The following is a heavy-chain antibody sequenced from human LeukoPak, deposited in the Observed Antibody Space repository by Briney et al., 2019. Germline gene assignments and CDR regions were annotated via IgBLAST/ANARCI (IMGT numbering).Heavy chain of an antibody. V-gene: IGHV3-23*01. J-gene: IGHJ3*02. D-gene: IGHD1/OR15-1a*01. CDR2: ISGSGGST. CDR1: GFTFSTYA. CDR3: ARTFITLDAFDI. Sequence: GGSLRLSCAASGFTFSTYAMSWVRQAPGKGLEWVSAISGSGGSTYYADSVKGRFTISRDNSKNTLYLQMNSLRAEDTAVYYCARTFITLDAFDIWGQGTMVTVSS.